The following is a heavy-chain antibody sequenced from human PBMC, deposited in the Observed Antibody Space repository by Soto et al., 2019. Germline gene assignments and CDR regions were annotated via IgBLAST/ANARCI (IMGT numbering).Heavy chain of an antibody. CDR3: ARGGHIAVVTDSFDS. CDR2: IHPSGGGS. D-gene: IGHD2-21*02. V-gene: IGHV1-46*03. CDR1: GYTFTRYY. J-gene: IGHJ4*01. Sequence: GASVKVSCKASGYTFTRYYLHWVRQAPGQGLEWMGMIHPSGGGSTYAQKFLGRVTMTMDSSTSTVFMELTSLRSADTAVYYCARGGHIAVVTDSFDSWGHGTLVTVSS.